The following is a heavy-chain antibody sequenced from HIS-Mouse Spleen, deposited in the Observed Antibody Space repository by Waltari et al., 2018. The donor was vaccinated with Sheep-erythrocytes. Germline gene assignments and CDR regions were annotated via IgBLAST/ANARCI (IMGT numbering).Heavy chain of an antibody. CDR1: GYTFTGYY. V-gene: IGHV1-2*02. D-gene: IGHD2-2*01. CDR2: VNPNSGGT. CDR3: ARGYCSSTSCYGYFQH. J-gene: IGHJ1*01. Sequence: QVQLVQSGAEVKKPGASVKVSCKASGYTFTGYYMHWVRQAPGHGLEWMVSVNPNSGGTNYAQKVTARVTMTRDTSISTAYMELGRLRSDDTAVYYCARGYCSSTSCYGYFQHWGQGTLVTVSS.